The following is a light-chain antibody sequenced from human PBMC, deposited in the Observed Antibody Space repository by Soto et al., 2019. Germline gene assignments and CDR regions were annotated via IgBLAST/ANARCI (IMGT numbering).Light chain of an antibody. V-gene: IGKV1-5*01. Sequence: DIQMTQSPSPLSASVGDRVTITCRASQSISSWLAWYQQKPGKAPKLLIYAASSLESGVPSRFSGSGSGTEFTLTISSLQPDDFATYYCQQRSSYPSFGPGTKVDIK. J-gene: IGKJ1*01. CDR1: QSISSW. CDR2: AAS. CDR3: QQRSSYPS.